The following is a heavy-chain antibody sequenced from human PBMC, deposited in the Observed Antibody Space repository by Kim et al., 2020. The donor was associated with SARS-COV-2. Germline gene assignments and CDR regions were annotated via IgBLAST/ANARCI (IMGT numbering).Heavy chain of an antibody. CDR3: AKAHYDSGSSLGNAVDI. CDR2: ISESGGIT. CDR1: GFTFSNYA. J-gene: IGHJ3*02. D-gene: IGHD3-10*01. V-gene: IGHV3-23*01. Sequence: GGSLRLSCAASGFTFSNYAMNWVRQAPGKGLEWVSLISESGGITYYADSVKGRFTISRDNSKTTLYLQMNSLRAEDTAVYYCAKAHYDSGSSLGNAVDIWGQGTMVTVSS.